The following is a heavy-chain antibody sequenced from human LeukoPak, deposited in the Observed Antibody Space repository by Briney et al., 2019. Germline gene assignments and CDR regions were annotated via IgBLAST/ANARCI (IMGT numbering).Heavy chain of an antibody. V-gene: IGHV3-21*01. D-gene: IGHD3-10*01. Sequence: PEGSLRLSCAASGFTFSSYTMKWVRQAPGKGLEWVSSISGSSSYIYYADSVKGRFTISRDNVKNSLYLQMTSLRAEDTAMYYCARDYATSGSYSDYWGQGTLVTVSS. CDR1: GFTFSSYT. CDR2: ISGSSSYI. CDR3: ARDYATSGSYSDY. J-gene: IGHJ4*02.